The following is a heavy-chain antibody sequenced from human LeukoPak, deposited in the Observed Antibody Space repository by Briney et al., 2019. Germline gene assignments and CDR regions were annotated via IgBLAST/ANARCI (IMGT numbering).Heavy chain of an antibody. D-gene: IGHD3-22*01. CDR2: ISGDGGST. V-gene: IGHV3-43*02. J-gene: IGHJ3*02. CDR3: ARDSHKFDSSGYYPDAFDI. CDR1: GFTFDDYA. Sequence: GGSLRLSCAASGFTFDDYAMHWVRQVPGKGLEWVSLISGDGGSTYYADSVKGRFTISRDNAKKSLYLQMHSLRAEDTAVYYCARDSHKFDSSGYYPDAFDIWGQGTMVTVSS.